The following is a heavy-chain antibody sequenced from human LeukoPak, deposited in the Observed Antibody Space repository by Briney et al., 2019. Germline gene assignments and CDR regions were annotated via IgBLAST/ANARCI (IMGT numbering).Heavy chain of an antibody. V-gene: IGHV1-2*02. J-gene: IGHJ4*02. D-gene: IGHD6-19*01. CDR2: INPKSGGT. CDR1: GYTFTGYY. Sequence: ASVKVSFMASGYTFTGYYMHWVRQAPGQGLEWMGWINPKSGGTNYAQKFQGRVTMTRDTSISTAHMELSGLRSDDTAVYYCARHYSSGWYLDWGQGTLVTVSS. CDR3: ARHYSSGWYLD.